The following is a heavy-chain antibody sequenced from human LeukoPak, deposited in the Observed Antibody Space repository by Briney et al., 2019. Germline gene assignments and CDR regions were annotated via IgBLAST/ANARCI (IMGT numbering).Heavy chain of an antibody. Sequence: PSETLSLTCTVSGGSISSGDYYWSWLRQPPGKGLEWIGYIYYSGSTYYNPSLKSRVTISVDTSKNQFSLKLSSVTAADTAVYYCAPGGYYGSGSYPQWGQGTLVTVSS. CDR1: GGSISSGDYY. V-gene: IGHV4-30-4*01. CDR3: APGGYYGSGSYPQ. J-gene: IGHJ4*02. CDR2: IYYSGST. D-gene: IGHD3-10*01.